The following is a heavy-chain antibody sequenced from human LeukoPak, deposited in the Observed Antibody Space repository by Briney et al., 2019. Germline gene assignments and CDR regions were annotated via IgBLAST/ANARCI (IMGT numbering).Heavy chain of an antibody. D-gene: IGHD3-10*01. CDR3: ARDLYASGSYDY. J-gene: IGHJ4*02. V-gene: IGHV3-7*04. Sequence: GGSLRLSCAASGFTFSSYGMHWVRQAPGKGLEWVANIKQDGSEKSYVDPVKGRFTISRDNAKNSLYLQMNILRAEDTAVYYCARDLYASGSYDYWGQGTLVTVAS. CDR1: GFTFSSYG. CDR2: IKQDGSEK.